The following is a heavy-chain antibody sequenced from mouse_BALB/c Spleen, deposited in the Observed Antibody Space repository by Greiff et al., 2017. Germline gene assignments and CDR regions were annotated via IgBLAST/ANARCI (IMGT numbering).Heavy chain of an antibody. J-gene: IGHJ4*01. CDR1: GYSITSDYA. CDR3: ARGIYDCSYAMDY. V-gene: IGHV3-2*02. D-gene: IGHD2-3*01. CDR2: ISYSGST. Sequence: EVKLVESGPGLVKPSQSLSLTCTVTGYSITSDYAWNWIRQFPGNKLEWMGYISYSGSTSYNPSLKSRISITRDTSKNQFFLQLNSVTTEDTATYYCARGIYDCSYAMDYWGQGTSVTVSS.